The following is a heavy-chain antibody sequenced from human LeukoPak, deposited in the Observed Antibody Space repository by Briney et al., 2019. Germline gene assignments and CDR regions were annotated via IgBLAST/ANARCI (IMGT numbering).Heavy chain of an antibody. Sequence: AVKVSCKASGYTFTSYGISWVRQAPGQGLEWMGWISAYNGNTNHAQKLQGRVTMTTDTSTSTAYMELRSLRSDDTAVYYCARDPTITIFGVVTYNWFDPWGQGTLVTVSS. CDR3: ARDPTITIFGVVTYNWFDP. CDR1: GYTFTSYG. J-gene: IGHJ5*02. D-gene: IGHD3-3*01. CDR2: ISAYNGNT. V-gene: IGHV1-18*01.